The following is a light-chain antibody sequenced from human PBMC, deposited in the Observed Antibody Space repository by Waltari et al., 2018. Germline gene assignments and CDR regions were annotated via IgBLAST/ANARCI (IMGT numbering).Light chain of an antibody. CDR2: DTS. CDR1: TGIVTSVRY. J-gene: IGLJ3*02. Sequence: QAVVTQEPSLTVSPGGTVDLTCGSSTGIVTSVRYPYWFQQKPGQAPKTLIYDTSNKHSCTPARFSGSLVGGKAALTLSGAQPEDEADYYCLLSYSGGRRVFGGGTKLTVL. CDR3: LLSYSGGRRV. V-gene: IGLV7-46*01.